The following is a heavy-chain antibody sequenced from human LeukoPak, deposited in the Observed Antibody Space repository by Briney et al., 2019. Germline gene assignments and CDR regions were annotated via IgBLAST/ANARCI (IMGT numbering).Heavy chain of an antibody. CDR2: IYTSGST. V-gene: IGHV4-4*07. D-gene: IGHD5-12*01. CDR3: AGGSDLRYSGYDWGAYYYYGMDV. CDR1: GGSISSYY. J-gene: IGHJ6*02. Sequence: SETLSLTCTVSGGSISSYYWSWIRQPAGKGPEWIGRIYTSGSTNYNPSLKSRVTMSVDTSKNQFSLKLSSVTAADTAVYYCAGGSDLRYSGYDWGAYYYYGMDVWGQGTTVTVSS.